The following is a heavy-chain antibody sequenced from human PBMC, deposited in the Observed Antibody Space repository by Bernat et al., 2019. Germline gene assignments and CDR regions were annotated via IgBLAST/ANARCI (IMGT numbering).Heavy chain of an antibody. CDR2: IYHSGST. Sequence: QLQLQESGSGLVKPSQTLSLTCAVSGGSISSGGYSWSWIRQPPGKGLEWIGYIYHSGSTYYNPSLKSRVTISVDMSKNHFSLTLRSVTAADTAVYYCARGGSSGYYGIEYWGQGSLVTVSS. D-gene: IGHD5-12*01. V-gene: IGHV4-30-2*01. CDR3: ARGGSSGYYGIEY. J-gene: IGHJ4*02. CDR1: GGSISSGGYS.